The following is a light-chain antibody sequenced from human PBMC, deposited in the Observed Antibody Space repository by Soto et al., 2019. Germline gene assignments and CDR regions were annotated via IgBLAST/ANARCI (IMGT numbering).Light chain of an antibody. CDR2: GAS. J-gene: IGKJ1*01. CDR1: QSVSSN. V-gene: IGKV3-15*01. Sequence: EIVMTQSPATLSVSPGERATLSCRASQSVSSNLAWYQQKPGQAPRLLIYGASTRATGIPARFSGSGSGTEFTLTISSLQSEDFAVYYCQQYNNWPQPFGQGTRWKSN. CDR3: QQYNNWPQP.